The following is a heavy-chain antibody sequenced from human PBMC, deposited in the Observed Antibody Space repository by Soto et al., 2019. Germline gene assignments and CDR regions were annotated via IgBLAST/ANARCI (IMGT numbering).Heavy chain of an antibody. CDR3: ATNRYDILTGYGFPYGMDV. D-gene: IGHD3-9*01. V-gene: IGHV1-69*06. J-gene: IGHJ6*02. CDR1: GGTFSSYA. CDR2: IIPIFGTA. Sequence: QVQLVQSGAEVKKPGSSVKVSCKASGGTFSSYAISWVRQAPGQGLEWMGGIIPIFGTANYAQKFQGRVTITAVKSTSTAYMELSSLRSEDTAAYYCATNRYDILTGYGFPYGMDVWGQGTTVTVSS.